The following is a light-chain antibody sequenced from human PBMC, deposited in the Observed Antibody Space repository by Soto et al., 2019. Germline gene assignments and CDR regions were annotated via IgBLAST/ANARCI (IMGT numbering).Light chain of an antibody. V-gene: IGKV1-5*03. J-gene: IGKJ1*01. Sequence: DIQMTQSPSTLSASVGDRVTFACRASQNIVDWLAWYQQKPGKAPKLLIYKASNLESGVPSRFGGSGSGSEFTLTISNLQPDDFETYYGQQYKDNPWTFGQGTRVEIK. CDR3: QQYKDNPWT. CDR2: KAS. CDR1: QNIVDW.